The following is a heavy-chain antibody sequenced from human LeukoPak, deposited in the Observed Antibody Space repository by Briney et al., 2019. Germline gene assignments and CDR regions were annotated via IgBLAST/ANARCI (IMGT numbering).Heavy chain of an antibody. D-gene: IGHD3-10*01. CDR1: GGTFSSYA. V-gene: IGHV1-69*04. J-gene: IGHJ4*02. CDR2: IIPILGLA. Sequence: SVKVSCKASGGTFSSYAISWVRQAPGQGLEWMGRIIPILGLANNAQKFQGRVTVTADKSTSTAYMELSSLRSEDTAVYYCAREGEGPNYYGSGSTLDYWGQGTLVTVSS. CDR3: AREGEGPNYYGSGSTLDY.